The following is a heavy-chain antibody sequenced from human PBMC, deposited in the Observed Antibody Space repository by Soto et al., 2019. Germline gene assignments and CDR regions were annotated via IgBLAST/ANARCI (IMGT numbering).Heavy chain of an antibody. D-gene: IGHD2-2*01. Sequence: VQLVQSGAEVKKPGSSVKVSCKASGGTFSSYAISWVRQAPGQGLEWMGGIIPIFGTANYAQKFQGRVTITADESTSTAYMELSSLRSEDTAVYYCARLRRDCSSTSCYDWFDPWGQGTLVTVSS. V-gene: IGHV1-69*01. CDR3: ARLRRDCSSTSCYDWFDP. CDR2: IIPIFGTA. J-gene: IGHJ5*02. CDR1: GGTFSSYA.